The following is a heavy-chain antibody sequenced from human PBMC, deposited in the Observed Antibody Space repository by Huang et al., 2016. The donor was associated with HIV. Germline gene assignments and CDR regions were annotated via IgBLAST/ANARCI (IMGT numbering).Heavy chain of an antibody. CDR3: ARARGYYDSSVSYYFDY. CDR2: IIPIFGTA. D-gene: IGHD3-22*01. Sequence: QVQLVQSGAEVKKPGSSVKVSCKDSGGTFSSYAISWVRQAPGQGREWMGGIIPIFGTANYAQKFQGRVTITADESTSTAYMELSSLRSEDTAVYYCARARGYYDSSVSYYFDYWGQGTLVTVSS. V-gene: IGHV1-69*13. J-gene: IGHJ4*02. CDR1: GGTFSSYA.